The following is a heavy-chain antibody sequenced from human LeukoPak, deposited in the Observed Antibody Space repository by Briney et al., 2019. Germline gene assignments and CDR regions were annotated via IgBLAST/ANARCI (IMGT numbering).Heavy chain of an antibody. V-gene: IGHV3-30*18. Sequence: PGGSLRLSCAASGFTFSSYGMHWVRQAPGTGLEWVAVISYDGSNKYYADSVKGRFTISRDNSKNTLYLQMNSLRAEDTAVYYCAKGDSSGWYCFQHWGQGTLVTVSS. J-gene: IGHJ1*01. CDR1: GFTFSSYG. D-gene: IGHD6-19*01. CDR2: ISYDGSNK. CDR3: AKGDSSGWYCFQH.